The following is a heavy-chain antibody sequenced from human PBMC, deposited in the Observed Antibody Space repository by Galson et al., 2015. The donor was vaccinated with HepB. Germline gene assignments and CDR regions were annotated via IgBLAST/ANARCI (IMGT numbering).Heavy chain of an antibody. V-gene: IGHV3-73*01. D-gene: IGHD2-15*01. J-gene: IGHJ4*02. CDR2: IRSKASGHAT. Sequence: SLRLSCAASGFTFSGSAIHWVRQASGKGLEWVRRIRSKASGHATAYDASLKGRFTISRDDSKNTAYLHMNSLKTEDTAVYYCARLGDLSGYSSLWGQGTLVTVSS. CDR1: GFTFSGSA. CDR3: ARLGDLSGYSSL.